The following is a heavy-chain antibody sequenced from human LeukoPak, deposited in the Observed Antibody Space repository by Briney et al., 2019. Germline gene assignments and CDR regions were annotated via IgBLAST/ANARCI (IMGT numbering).Heavy chain of an antibody. D-gene: IGHD2-2*01. CDR3: SVKPASVAFDL. J-gene: IGHJ3*01. CDR2: IKQDGSEK. V-gene: IGHV3-7*01. CDR1: GFTFSSYG. Sequence: PGGSLRLSCAASGFTFSSYGMHWVRQAPGKGLEWVANIKQDGSEKYYVDSVKGRFTISRDNAKNSLYLQMNSLRAEDTAVYYCSVKPASVAFDLWGQGTMVTVSS.